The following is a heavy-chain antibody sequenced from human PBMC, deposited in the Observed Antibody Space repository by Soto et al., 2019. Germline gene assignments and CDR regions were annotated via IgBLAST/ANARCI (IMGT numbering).Heavy chain of an antibody. CDR3: ARHEGNGNVWPLDY. V-gene: IGHV4-31*03. CDR1: GGSISTVGHY. CDR2: IYHTGST. J-gene: IGHJ4*02. Sequence: SETLSLTCSVSGGSISTVGHYWTWIRQPPGKGLEWIGSIYHTGSTYYSKSLRSRLTMSVDTSKSQFSLRLTSVTAEDTAVYYCARHEGNGNVWPLDYWGKGILVTVSS. D-gene: IGHD2-8*01.